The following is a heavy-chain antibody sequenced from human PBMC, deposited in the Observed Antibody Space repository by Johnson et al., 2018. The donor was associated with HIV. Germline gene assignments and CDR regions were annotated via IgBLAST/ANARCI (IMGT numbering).Heavy chain of an antibody. CDR1: GFTFSSYA. CDR3: ARDSRAFDI. Sequence: VQLVESGGGVVQPGRSLRLSCPASGFTFSSYALHWVPQAPGKGLEWVPVIYRGGSTYYADSVKGRFTISRDNSKNTLYLQMNSLRAEDTAVYYCARDSRAFDIWGQGTMVTVSS. J-gene: IGHJ3*02. V-gene: IGHV3-66*01. CDR2: IYRGGST.